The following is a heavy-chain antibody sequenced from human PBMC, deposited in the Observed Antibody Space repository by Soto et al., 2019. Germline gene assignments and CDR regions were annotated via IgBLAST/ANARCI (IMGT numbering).Heavy chain of an antibody. D-gene: IGHD2-8*01. CDR2: VYYRGRS. V-gene: IGHV4-39*01. J-gene: IGHJ4*02. Sequence: SETLSLPCPVSGGSVSNSNYYWGWIRQSPGKGLEWIGSVYYRGRSYSKSSVKSRVTISVDTSKNQFSLNLNSVTASDTAVYFCVSQRTSVLTQAYFDYWGPGALVTVS. CDR1: GGSVSNSNYY. CDR3: VSQRTSVLTQAYFDY.